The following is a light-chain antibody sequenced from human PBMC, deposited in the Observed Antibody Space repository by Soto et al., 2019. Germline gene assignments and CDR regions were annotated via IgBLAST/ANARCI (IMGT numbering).Light chain of an antibody. CDR1: QSGSSY. V-gene: IGKV3-11*01. J-gene: IGKJ3*01. Sequence: EIVLTQSPATLSLSPGERATLSCRASQSGSSYLARYQQKRGQAPRLLIYDASTRATCIPAMFSGSGSGTDFTLTISRLEPEDCAVYYCHQRSNWPLITFGPGTKVDIK. CDR3: HQRSNWPLIT. CDR2: DAS.